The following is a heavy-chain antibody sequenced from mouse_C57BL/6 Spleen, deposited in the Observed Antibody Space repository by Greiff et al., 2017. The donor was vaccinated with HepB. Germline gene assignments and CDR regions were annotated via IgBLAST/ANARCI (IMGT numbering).Heavy chain of an antibody. V-gene: IGHV1-22*01. Sequence: VQLQQSGPELVKPGASVKMSCKASGYTFTDYNMHWVKQSHGKSLEWIGYINPNNGGTSYNQKFKGKATLTVNKSSSTAYMELRSLTSEDSAVYYCARKGHYDDYAMDYWGQGTSVTVSS. CDR3: ARKGHYDDYAMDY. CDR2: INPNNGGT. CDR1: GYTFTDYN. D-gene: IGHD2-4*01. J-gene: IGHJ4*01.